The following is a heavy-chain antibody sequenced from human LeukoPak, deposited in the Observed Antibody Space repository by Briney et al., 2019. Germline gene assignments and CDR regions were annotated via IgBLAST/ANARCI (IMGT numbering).Heavy chain of an antibody. D-gene: IGHD1-7*01. J-gene: IGHJ3*02. CDR2: ITNSGDNT. V-gene: IGHV3-53*01. CDR3: ARDGELHSAFDI. Sequence: GGSLRLSCAASGFTVSSNYMSWVRQAPGKGLEWVSAITNSGDNTYYADSVKGRFTISRDNAKNSLYLQMNSLRAEDTAVYYCARDGELHSAFDIWGQGTMVTVSS. CDR1: GFTVSSNY.